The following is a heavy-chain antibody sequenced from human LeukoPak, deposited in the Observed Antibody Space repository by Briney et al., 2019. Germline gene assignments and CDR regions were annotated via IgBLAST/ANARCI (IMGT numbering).Heavy chain of an antibody. V-gene: IGHV3-30*02. J-gene: IGHJ4*02. CDR2: IRYDGSNK. CDR1: GFTFSSYG. CDR3: AKDQGYSYGYVSY. D-gene: IGHD5-18*01. Sequence: PGGSLRLSCAASGFTFSSYGIHCVRQAPGKGLEWVAFIRYDGSNKYYADSVKGRFTISRDNSKNTLYLQMNSLRPEDTAVYYCAKDQGYSYGYVSYWGQGTLVTVSS.